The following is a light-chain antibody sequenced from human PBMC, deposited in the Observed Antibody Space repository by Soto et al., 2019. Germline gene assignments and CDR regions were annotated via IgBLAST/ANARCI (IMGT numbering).Light chain of an antibody. J-gene: IGKJ4*01. Sequence: EIVVTQSPATLSVSPGERVTLSCRASQTVKNSLAWYQQKPGQAPRLLIYDASTRATGFQDRFSGSGSGTEFTLTISGLQSDDFAVYYCQQYEKWPLTFGGGTKLEIK. CDR1: QTVKNS. V-gene: IGKV3-15*01. CDR3: QQYEKWPLT. CDR2: DAS.